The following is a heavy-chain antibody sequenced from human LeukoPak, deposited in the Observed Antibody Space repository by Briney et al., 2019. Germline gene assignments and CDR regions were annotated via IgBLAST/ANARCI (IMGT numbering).Heavy chain of an antibody. V-gene: IGHV3-48*04. J-gene: IGHJ4*02. CDR3: ARGHFWSGYSR. CDR1: GFTFSSYS. D-gene: IGHD3-3*02. Sequence: TGGSLRLSCAASGFTFSSYSMNWVRQAPGKGLEWVSYISSSSSTIYYADSVKGRFTISRDNAKNSLYLQMNSLRAEDTAVYYCARGHFWSGYSRWGQGTLVTVSS. CDR2: ISSSSSTI.